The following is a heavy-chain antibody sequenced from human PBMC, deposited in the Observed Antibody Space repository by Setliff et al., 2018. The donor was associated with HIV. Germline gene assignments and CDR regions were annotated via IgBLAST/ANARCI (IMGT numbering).Heavy chain of an antibody. V-gene: IGHV3-21*06. J-gene: IGHJ5*01. CDR1: GFTFRGYS. CDR3: ATDATILGVP. Sequence: LRLSCAGSGFTFRGYSINWVRQAPGKGLEWVSSISSGGNYKYYRDSVKGRFTVSRDNGKNSLYLQMDSLRVEDTGIYYCATDATILGVPWGQGTLVTVSS. CDR2: ISSGGNYK. D-gene: IGHD2-21*01.